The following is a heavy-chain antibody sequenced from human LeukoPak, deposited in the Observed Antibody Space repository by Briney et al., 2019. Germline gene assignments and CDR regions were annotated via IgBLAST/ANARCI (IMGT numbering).Heavy chain of an antibody. CDR2: ISGSGGST. V-gene: IGHV3-23*01. Sequence: PGGSLRLSCAASGFTFSSYGMHWVRQAPGKGLEWVSAISGSGGSTYYADSVKGRFTISRDNSKNTLYLQMNSLRAEDTAVYYCAKPPRGSYSNYYYFDYWGQGTLVTVSS. CDR1: GFTFSSYG. D-gene: IGHD4-4*01. CDR3: AKPPRGSYSNYYYFDY. J-gene: IGHJ4*02.